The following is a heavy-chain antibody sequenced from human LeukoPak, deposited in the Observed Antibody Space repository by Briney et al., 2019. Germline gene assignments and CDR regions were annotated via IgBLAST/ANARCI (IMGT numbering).Heavy chain of an antibody. CDR1: GFTFSSYA. Sequence: GGSLRLSCAASGFTFSSYAMSWVRQAPGKGLEWVSAISGSGGSTYYADSVKGRFTISRDNSKNTLYLQMNSLGAEDTAVYYCAKVSREGFGEYYFDYWGQGTLVTVSS. CDR3: AKVSREGFGEYYFDY. V-gene: IGHV3-23*01. D-gene: IGHD3-10*01. J-gene: IGHJ4*02. CDR2: ISGSGGST.